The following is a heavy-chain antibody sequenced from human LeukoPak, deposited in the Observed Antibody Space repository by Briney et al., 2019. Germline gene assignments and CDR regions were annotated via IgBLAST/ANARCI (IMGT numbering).Heavy chain of an antibody. J-gene: IGHJ4*02. V-gene: IGHV3-23*01. Sequence: GGSLRLSCAASGFTFSSYAMSWVRQAPGKGLEWVSAISGSGGSTYNADSVKGRFTISRDNSKNTLYLQMNSLRVEDTALYYCASRSGGDYPYFDYWGQGTLVTVSS. CDR3: ASRSGGDYPYFDY. CDR1: GFTFSSYA. D-gene: IGHD4-17*01. CDR2: ISGSGGST.